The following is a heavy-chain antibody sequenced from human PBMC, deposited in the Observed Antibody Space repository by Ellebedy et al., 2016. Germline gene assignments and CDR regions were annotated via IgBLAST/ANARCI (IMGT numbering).Heavy chain of an antibody. CDR3: ARDGLYSSGDHRDATNGFDP. V-gene: IGHV4-59*01. D-gene: IGHD6-25*01. J-gene: IGHJ5*02. CDR1: GGSISSYY. CDR2: IYYSGST. Sequence: SETLSLTXTVSGGSISSYYWSWIRQPPGTGLEWIGYIYYSGSTNYNPSLKSRVTISVDTSKNQFSLKLSSVTAADTAVYYCARDGLYSSGDHRDATNGFDPWGQGTLVTVSS.